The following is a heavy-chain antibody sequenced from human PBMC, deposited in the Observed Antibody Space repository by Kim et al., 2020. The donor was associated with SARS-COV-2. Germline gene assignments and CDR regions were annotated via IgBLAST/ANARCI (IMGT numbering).Heavy chain of an antibody. CDR1: GGSISSSSYY. J-gene: IGHJ4*02. V-gene: IGHV4-39*01. D-gene: IGHD3-10*01. Sequence: SETLSLTCTVSGGSISSSSYYWGWIRQPPGKGLEWIGSIYYSGSTYYNPSLKSRVTISVDTSKNQFFLKLSSVTAADTAVYYCARLALEYYYGSGSYRPINYWGQGTLVTVSS. CDR3: ARLALEYYYGSGSYRPINY. CDR2: IYYSGST.